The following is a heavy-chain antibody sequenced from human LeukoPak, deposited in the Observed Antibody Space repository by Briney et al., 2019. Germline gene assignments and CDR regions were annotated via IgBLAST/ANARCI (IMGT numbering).Heavy chain of an antibody. CDR1: GGSFSDYS. J-gene: IGHJ4*02. CDR2: INPSGST. Sequence: SETLSLTCGVHGGSFSDYSWSWIRQPPGKGLEWIGEINPSGSTTYNPSLKSRFTMSVDTSKDQFSLKLTSVTAADTAVYYCARLGVYTSSWYRYKYFDYWGQGTLVTVSS. V-gene: IGHV4-34*01. D-gene: IGHD6-13*01. CDR3: ARLGVYTSSWYRYKYFDY.